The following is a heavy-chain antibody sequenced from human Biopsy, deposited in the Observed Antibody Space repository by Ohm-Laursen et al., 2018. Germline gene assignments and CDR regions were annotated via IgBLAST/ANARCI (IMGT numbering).Heavy chain of an antibody. Sequence: SLRLSCAASGFTFTSYAMHWVRQAPGKGLEWVAVISYDGSGEYYADSLQGRFIISRDNPKNTVDLQMSSLRAEDAAVYFCARDGKRWDYSTYFSWHFDLWGRGTLVTVSS. J-gene: IGHJ2*01. CDR1: GFTFTSYA. V-gene: IGHV3-30*03. CDR2: ISYDGSGE. CDR3: ARDGKRWDYSTYFSWHFDL. D-gene: IGHD4-11*01.